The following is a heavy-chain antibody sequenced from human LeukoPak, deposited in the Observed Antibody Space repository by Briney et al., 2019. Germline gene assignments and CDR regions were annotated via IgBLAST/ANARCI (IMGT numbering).Heavy chain of an antibody. J-gene: IGHJ4*02. Sequence: ASVKVSCKASGYTFTGYYMHWVRQAPGQGLEWMGWINPNSGGTNYAQKFQGRVTMTRDTSISTAYMELSRLRSDDTAVYYCARERVFGGKSRGLGYWGQGTLVTVSS. D-gene: IGHD4-23*01. V-gene: IGHV1-2*02. CDR1: GYTFTGYY. CDR2: INPNSGGT. CDR3: ARERVFGGKSRGLGY.